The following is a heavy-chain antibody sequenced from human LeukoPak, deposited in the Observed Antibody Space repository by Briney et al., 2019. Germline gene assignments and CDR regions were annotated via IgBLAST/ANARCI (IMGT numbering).Heavy chain of an antibody. V-gene: IGHV4-38-2*01. D-gene: IGHD2-15*01. CDR3: ARLSQDAWDAFDI. CDR2: IYHSGST. J-gene: IGHJ3*02. CDR1: GYSISSGYY. Sequence: SETLSLTCAVSGYSISSGYYWGWIRQPPGKGLEWIGSIYHSGSTYYNPSLKSRVTISVDTSKNQFSLKLSSVTAADTAVYYCARLSQDAWDAFDIWGQGTMLTVSS.